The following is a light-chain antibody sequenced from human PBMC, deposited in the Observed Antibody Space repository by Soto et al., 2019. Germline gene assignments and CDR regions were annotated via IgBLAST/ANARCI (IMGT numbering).Light chain of an antibody. Sequence: AVQLTQSPSSLSASVGDRVTITCRASQGISSALAWYQQKPGKPPKLLIYDASTLEGGVPSRFSGGVSGTDFTLTISSLQPEDFATYYCQQFKSYPLTFGGGTKLEI. CDR3: QQFKSYPLT. V-gene: IGKV1-13*02. CDR2: DAS. CDR1: QGISSA. J-gene: IGKJ4*01.